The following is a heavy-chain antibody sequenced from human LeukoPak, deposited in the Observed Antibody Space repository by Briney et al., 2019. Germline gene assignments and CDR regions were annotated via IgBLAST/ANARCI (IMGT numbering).Heavy chain of an antibody. CDR3: ARHSGYSYGYAYYYYYMDV. CDR2: IYYSGST. J-gene: IGHJ6*03. Sequence: SETLSLTCTVSGGSISSSSYYWGRIHQPPGKGLEWIGSIYYSGSTYYNPSLKSRVTISVDPSKNQFSLKLSSVTAADTAVYYCARHSGYSYGYAYYYYYMDVWGKGTTVTVSS. CDR1: GGSISSSSYY. V-gene: IGHV4-39*01. D-gene: IGHD5-18*01.